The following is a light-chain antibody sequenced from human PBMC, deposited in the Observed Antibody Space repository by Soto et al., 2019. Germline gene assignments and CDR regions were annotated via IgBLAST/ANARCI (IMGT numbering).Light chain of an antibody. CDR2: AAS. CDR1: QDMSIY. V-gene: IGKV1-39*01. J-gene: IGKJ1*01. Sequence: DIQMTQSPSSLSPSVGDRVTITCRASQDMSIYLNRYQQKSGKAPELLIFAASSLQSGVPSRFSGSGSGTDFTLTISSLQPEDFATYYCQQSGDTPPWTFGQGTKVDIK. CDR3: QQSGDTPPWT.